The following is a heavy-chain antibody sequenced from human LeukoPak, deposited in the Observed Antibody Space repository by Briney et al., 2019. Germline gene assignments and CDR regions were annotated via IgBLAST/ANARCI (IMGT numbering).Heavy chain of an antibody. CDR3: ATAGDSSGSYRGRTFF. D-gene: IGHD3-22*01. Sequence: GGSLRLSCTASGFTFSNYAMTWVRQAPGKGLEWVANIKQDGSVKYYVDSVKGRFTISRDNARNSLYLQMNSLRVEDTAVYYCATAGDSSGSYRGRTFFGGQGTLVTVSS. CDR1: GFTFSNYA. J-gene: IGHJ4*02. CDR2: IKQDGSVK. V-gene: IGHV3-7*01.